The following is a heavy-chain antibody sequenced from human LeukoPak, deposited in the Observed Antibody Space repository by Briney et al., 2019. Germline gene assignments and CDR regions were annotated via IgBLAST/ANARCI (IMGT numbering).Heavy chain of an antibody. V-gene: IGHV4-4*07. CDR1: GGSISSYY. Sequence: SETLSLTYIVSGGSISSYYWSWIRQPAGKGLEWIGRIYTSGSTNYNPSLKSRVTMSVDTSKNQFSLKLSSVTAADTAVYYCARDLVPAARYYYYYYGMDVWGQGTTVTVSS. CDR2: IYTSGST. CDR3: ARDLVPAARYYYYYYGMDV. D-gene: IGHD2-2*01. J-gene: IGHJ6*02.